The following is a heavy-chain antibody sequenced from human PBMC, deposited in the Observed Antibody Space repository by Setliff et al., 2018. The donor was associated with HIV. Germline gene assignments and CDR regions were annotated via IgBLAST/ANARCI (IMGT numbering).Heavy chain of an antibody. Sequence: GGSLRLSCAASGVTSSRYWMGWVRQAPGKGLEWVTSIRYDGSYKYYADSVRGRFTISRDNSKNTLYLQMNSLRAEDTAVYYCAKNLYRSGWSPLDYWGQGTLVTVSS. CDR3: AKNLYRSGWSPLDY. V-gene: IGHV3-30*02. CDR1: GVTSSRYW. D-gene: IGHD6-13*01. J-gene: IGHJ4*02. CDR2: IRYDGSYK.